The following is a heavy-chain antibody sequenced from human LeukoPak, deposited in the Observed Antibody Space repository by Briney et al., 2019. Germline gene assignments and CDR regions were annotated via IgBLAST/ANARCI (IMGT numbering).Heavy chain of an antibody. D-gene: IGHD2-2*01. Sequence: ASVKVSCKPSGYTLTVNYLHWVRQAPGQGLEWVGWMNPNSGVTFYAQNFQGRVTMTRDTSVTTAYMELSSLTSDDTAVYYCARGAGTSWFDYWGQGSLVTVSS. CDR3: ARGAGTSWFDY. V-gene: IGHV1-2*02. CDR1: GYTLTVNY. CDR2: MNPNSGVT. J-gene: IGHJ4*02.